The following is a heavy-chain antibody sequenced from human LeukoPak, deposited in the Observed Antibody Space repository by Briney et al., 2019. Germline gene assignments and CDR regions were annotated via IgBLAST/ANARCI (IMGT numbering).Heavy chain of an antibody. CDR1: GYTFTDYC. J-gene: IGHJ5*02. V-gene: IGHV1-69-2*01. D-gene: IGHD2-21*02. CDR2: VDPEDGGT. Sequence: GASVKVSCKASGYTFTDYCVHWVVQAPGKGLEWVGRVDPEDGGTRYVERFQERVTITADTSTDTVYMELSSLRSEDTAVYYCATLKSRYLRLGETALRVSWGQGTLVTVSS. CDR3: ATLKSRYLRLGETALRVS.